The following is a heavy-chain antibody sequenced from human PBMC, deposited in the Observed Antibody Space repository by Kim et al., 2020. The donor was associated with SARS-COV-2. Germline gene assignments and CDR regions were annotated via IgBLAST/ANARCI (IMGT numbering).Heavy chain of an antibody. J-gene: IGHJ5*02. V-gene: IGHV4-34*01. D-gene: IGHD6-19*01. CDR2: INHSGST. CDR3: ARGPPYSSGWYWFDP. Sequence: SETLSLTCAVYGGSFSGYYWSWIRQPPGKGLEWIGEINHSGSTNYNPSLKSRVTISVDTSKNQFSLKLSSVTAADPAVYYFARGPPYSSGWYWFDPWGQGTLVTVSS. CDR1: GGSFSGYY.